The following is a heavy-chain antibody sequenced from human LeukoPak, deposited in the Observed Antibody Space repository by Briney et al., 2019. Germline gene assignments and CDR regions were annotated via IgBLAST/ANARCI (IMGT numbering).Heavy chain of an antibody. J-gene: IGHJ4*02. CDR2: IYYSGST. CDR1: GGSISSSRYY. CDR3: ARHGPFGVVMFLDY. Sequence: SETLSLTCTVSGGSISSSRYYWGWIRQPPGKGLEWIGSIYYSGSTYYNPSLKSRVTISVDTSKNQFSLKLSSVTAADTAVYYCARHGPFGVVMFLDYWGQGTLVTVSS. D-gene: IGHD3-3*01. V-gene: IGHV4-39*01.